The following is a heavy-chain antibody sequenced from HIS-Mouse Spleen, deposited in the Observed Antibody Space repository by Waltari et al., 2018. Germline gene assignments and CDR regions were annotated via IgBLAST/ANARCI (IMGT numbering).Heavy chain of an antibody. CDR3: ARAPHDADYGVVFDY. CDR1: GFTFSSYA. J-gene: IGHJ4*02. Sequence: QVQLVESGGGVVQPGRSLRLSCAASGFTFSSYAMHWVRQAPGKGSEWVAVIAYDGSNRDYAGSGKGRFTISRDNSKNTLYLQMNSLRAEDTAVYYCARAPHDADYGVVFDYWGQGTLVTVSS. D-gene: IGHD4-17*01. CDR2: IAYDGSNR. V-gene: IGHV3-30*01.